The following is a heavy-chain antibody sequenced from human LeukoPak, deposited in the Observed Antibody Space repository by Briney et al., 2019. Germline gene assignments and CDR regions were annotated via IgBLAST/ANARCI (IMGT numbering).Heavy chain of an antibody. J-gene: IGHJ3*02. V-gene: IGHV3-20*04. CDR2: INWNGGST. Sequence: GGSLRLSCAASGFTFDDYGMSWVRQAPGKGLEWVSGINWNGGSTGYADSVKGRFTISRDNAKNSLYLQMNSLRAEDTAVYYCARDRVGGSSWSNDAFDIWGQGTMVTVSS. CDR1: GFTFDDYG. CDR3: ARDRVGGSSWSNDAFDI. D-gene: IGHD6-13*01.